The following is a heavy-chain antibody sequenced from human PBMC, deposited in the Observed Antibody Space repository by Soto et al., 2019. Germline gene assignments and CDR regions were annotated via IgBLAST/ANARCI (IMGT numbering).Heavy chain of an antibody. CDR1: GGTFSSYA. J-gene: IGHJ6*02. CDR2: IIPIFGTA. CDR3: AREECSGGSCYSGLYYYYYGMDV. V-gene: IGHV1-69*13. Sequence: GASVKVSCKASGGTFSSYAISWVRQAPGQGLEWMGGIIPIFGTANYAQKFQGRVTITADESTSTAYMELSSLRSEDTAVYYCAREECSGGSCYSGLYYYYYGMDVWGQGTTVTVSS. D-gene: IGHD2-15*01.